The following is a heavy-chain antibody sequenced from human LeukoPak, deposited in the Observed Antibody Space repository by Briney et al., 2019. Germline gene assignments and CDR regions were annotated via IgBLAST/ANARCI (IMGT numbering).Heavy chain of an antibody. V-gene: IGHV4-4*07. CDR1: DGSISSYY. Sequence: SETLSLSCTVSDGSISSYYWNWIRQPAGKGLEWIGRIYGSGGTDYNPSLKSRVTMSVDTSKNHVSLKLNSVTAADSAVYYCARDPSYSTGYYDYWGQGILVTVSS. CDR2: IYGSGGT. J-gene: IGHJ4*02. CDR3: ARDPSYSTGYYDY. D-gene: IGHD5-18*01.